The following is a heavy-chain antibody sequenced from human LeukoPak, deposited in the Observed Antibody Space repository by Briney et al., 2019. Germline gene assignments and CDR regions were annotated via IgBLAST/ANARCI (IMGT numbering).Heavy chain of an antibody. CDR1: GFTFSSYE. CDR2: ISNSGSSI. CDR3: ARTRDGPFDY. Sequence: PGGSLRLSCAASGFTFSSYEMNWVRQAPGKGLEWLSHISNSGSSIQYADSVKGRFTISRDNAKNSLYLQMNSLGAEDAAVYYCARTRDGPFDYWGQGTLVTVSS. D-gene: IGHD5-24*01. J-gene: IGHJ4*02. V-gene: IGHV3-48*03.